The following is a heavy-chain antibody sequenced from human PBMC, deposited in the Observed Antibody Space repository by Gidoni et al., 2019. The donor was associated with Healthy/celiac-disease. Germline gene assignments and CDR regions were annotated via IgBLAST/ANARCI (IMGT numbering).Heavy chain of an antibody. J-gene: IGHJ2*01. V-gene: IGHV4-38-2*02. Sequence: QVQLQESGPGLVKPSETLSLTCAVSGYSISSGYYWGWIRQPPGKGLEWIGSIYHSGSTYYNPSLKSRVTISVDTSKNQFSLKLSSVTAADTAVYYCARDRGDYGGNSGNRYFDLWGRGTLVTVSS. CDR3: ARDRGDYGGNSGNRYFDL. CDR2: IYHSGST. CDR1: GYSISSGYY. D-gene: IGHD4-17*01.